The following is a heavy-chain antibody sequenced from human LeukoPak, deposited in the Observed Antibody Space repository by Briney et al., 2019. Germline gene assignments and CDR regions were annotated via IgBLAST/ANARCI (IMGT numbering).Heavy chain of an antibody. CDR2: ISGSGGST. V-gene: IGHV3-23*01. CDR3: AKEQARYSRNQGPAFDY. J-gene: IGHJ4*02. Sequence: PGGSLRLSCAASGFTFSSYAMSWVRQAPGKGLEWVTAISGSGGSTYYADSVKGRFTISRDNSKNTLYLQMNSLRAEDTAVYYCAKEQARYSRNQGPAFDYWGQGTLVTVSS. D-gene: IGHD1-14*01. CDR1: GFTFSSYA.